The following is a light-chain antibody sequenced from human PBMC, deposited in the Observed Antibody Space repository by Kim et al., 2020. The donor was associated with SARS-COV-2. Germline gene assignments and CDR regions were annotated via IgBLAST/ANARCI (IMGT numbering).Light chain of an antibody. CDR3: QQYDSWLS. Sequence: SVYPGERATLSCRASQTVGSKLAWYQQTPGQPPRLLIYDASTRATGIPAKFSGTGSGTDFTLIISRLQSEDSAVYYCQQYDSWLSFGGGTKVDIK. CDR2: DAS. V-gene: IGKV3D-15*01. CDR1: QTVGSK. J-gene: IGKJ4*01.